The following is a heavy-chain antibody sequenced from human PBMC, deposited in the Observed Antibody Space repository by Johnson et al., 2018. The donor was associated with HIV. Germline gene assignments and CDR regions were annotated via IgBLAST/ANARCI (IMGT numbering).Heavy chain of an antibody. D-gene: IGHD1-26*01. Sequence: QVQLVESGGGVVQPGRSLRLSCAASGFTFSSYAMHWVRQAPGKGLEWVAVISYDGSNKYYADSVKGRFTISRDNAKNSLYLQMNSLRAGDTAVYYCARARGAREWGLLPPVDAFDIWGQGTMVTVSS. V-gene: IGHV3-30*14. J-gene: IGHJ3*02. CDR3: ARARGAREWGLLPPVDAFDI. CDR2: ISYDGSNK. CDR1: GFTFSSYA.